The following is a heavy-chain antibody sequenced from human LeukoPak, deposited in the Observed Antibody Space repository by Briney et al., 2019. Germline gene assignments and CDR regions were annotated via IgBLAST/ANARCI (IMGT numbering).Heavy chain of an antibody. J-gene: IGHJ6*02. CDR1: GGSISSYY. CDR2: IYYSGST. CDR3: ARGPNSSGWYRGSDYYYGMDV. Sequence: PSETLSLTCTVSGGSISSYYWSWIRQPPGKGLEWIGYIYYSGSTNYNPSLKSRVTISVDTPKNLFSLKLSSVTAADTAVYYCARGPNSSGWYRGSDYYYGMDVWGQGTTVTVSS. V-gene: IGHV4-59*01. D-gene: IGHD6-19*01.